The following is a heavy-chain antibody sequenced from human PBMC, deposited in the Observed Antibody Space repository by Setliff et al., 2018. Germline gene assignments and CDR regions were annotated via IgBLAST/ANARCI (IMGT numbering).Heavy chain of an antibody. CDR3: ARRGYYYGWGDSNAFDI. J-gene: IGHJ3*02. V-gene: IGHV4-39*01. D-gene: IGHD3-10*01. CDR1: GGSISTSSY. Sequence: TSATLSLTCTVSGGSISTSSYWGWIRQPPGKGLEWIGSIYYSGTTYYNPSLKSRVTISVDTSKNQFSLKLSSVTAADTAVYYCARRGYYYGWGDSNAFDIWGQGTMVTVSS. CDR2: IYYSGTT.